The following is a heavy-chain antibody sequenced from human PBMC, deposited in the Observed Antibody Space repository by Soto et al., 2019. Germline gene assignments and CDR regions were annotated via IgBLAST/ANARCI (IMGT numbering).Heavy chain of an antibody. CDR3: ARDAPSGYDIDY. CDR1: GFTFSSYG. J-gene: IGHJ4*02. D-gene: IGHD5-12*01. V-gene: IGHV3-33*01. Sequence: SLRLSCAASGFTFSSYGMHWVRQAPGKGLEWVAVIWYDGSNKYYADSVKGRFTISRDNSKNTLYLQMNSLRAEDTAVYYCARDAPSGYDIDYWGQGTLVTVSS. CDR2: IWYDGSNK.